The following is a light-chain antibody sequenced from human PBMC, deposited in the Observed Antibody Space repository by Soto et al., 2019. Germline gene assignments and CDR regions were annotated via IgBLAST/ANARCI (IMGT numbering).Light chain of an antibody. CDR3: QQYDTYLS. CDR2: HAS. Sequence: DIQMTQSPSTLSASVGTRVTISCRASHSISRWLAWYQQKPGKAPTLLIYHASNLESGVPSRFSGSGSGTEFTLTISSLQPDDVATYYCQQYDTYLSFGQGTKVDIK. V-gene: IGKV1-5*01. J-gene: IGKJ1*01. CDR1: HSISRW.